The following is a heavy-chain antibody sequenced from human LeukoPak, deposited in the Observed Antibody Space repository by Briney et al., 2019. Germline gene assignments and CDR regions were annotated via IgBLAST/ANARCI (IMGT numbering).Heavy chain of an antibody. J-gene: IGHJ4*02. D-gene: IGHD3-3*01. V-gene: IGHV3-23*01. CDR3: ANSLYYDFWSGYYPIFYFDY. CDR2: ISGSGGST. CDR1: GFTFSSYA. Sequence: GGSLRLSCAASGFTFSSYAMSWVRQAPGKGLEWVSAISGSGGSTYYADSVKGRFTISRDNSKNTLYLQMNSLRAEDTAVYYCANSLYYDFWSGYYPIFYFDYWGQGTLVTVSS.